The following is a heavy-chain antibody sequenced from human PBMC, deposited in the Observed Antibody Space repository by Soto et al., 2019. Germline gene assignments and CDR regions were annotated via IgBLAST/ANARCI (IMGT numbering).Heavy chain of an antibody. CDR1: GYSFYNSG. CDR2: ISVYSGYA. J-gene: IGHJ5*02. V-gene: IGHV1-18*01. Sequence: QVQLVQSGPELKKPGASVKVSCKTSGYSFYNSGISWVRQAPGQGLEWMGWISVYSGYAHYAQKFQGRVIMTADTFTSTSHMELRGLRSDDTAMYYCSKNGTTWFAAWGQGTLVTVSS. CDR3: SKNGTTWFAA. D-gene: IGHD1-1*01.